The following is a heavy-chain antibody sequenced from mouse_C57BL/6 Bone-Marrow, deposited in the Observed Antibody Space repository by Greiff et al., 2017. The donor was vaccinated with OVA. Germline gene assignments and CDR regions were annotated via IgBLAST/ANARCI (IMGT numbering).Heavy chain of an antibody. D-gene: IGHD1-1*01. CDR3: ARRYYGSSYAMDY. J-gene: IGHJ4*01. CDR2: IRNKANGYTT. Sequence: EVQLVESGGGLVQPGGSLSLSCAASGFTFTDYYMSWVRQPPGKALEWLGFIRNKANGYTTEYSASVKGRFTISRDNSQSILYLQMNALRAEDSATYYCARRYYGSSYAMDYWGQGTSFTVSS. V-gene: IGHV7-3*01. CDR1: GFTFTDYY.